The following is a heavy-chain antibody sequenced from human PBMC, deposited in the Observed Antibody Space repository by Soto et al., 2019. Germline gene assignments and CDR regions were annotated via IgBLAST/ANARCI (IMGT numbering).Heavy chain of an antibody. J-gene: IGHJ3*02. CDR1: RGTFSSYA. CDR2: IIPIFGTA. D-gene: IGHD4-17*01. CDR3: ARARPVNMSFSDAFDI. V-gene: IGHV1-69*06. Sequence: SVEVSCRASRGTFSSYAMSWVRQAPGQGLEWMGGIIPIFGTANYAQKFQGRVTITADKSTSTAYMELSSLRSEDTAVYYCARARPVNMSFSDAFDIWGQGTMVTVSS.